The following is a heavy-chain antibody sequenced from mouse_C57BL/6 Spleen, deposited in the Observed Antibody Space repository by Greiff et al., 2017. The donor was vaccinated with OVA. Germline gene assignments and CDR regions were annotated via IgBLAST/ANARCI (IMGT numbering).Heavy chain of an antibody. Sequence: QVQLQQPGAELVMPGASVKLSCKASGYTFTSYWMHWVKQRPGQGLEWIGEIDPSDSYTNYNQKFKGKSTLTLDKSSSTAYMQLSSLTSEDSAVYYGARSHYGSSYYFDYWGQGTTLTVSS. V-gene: IGHV1-69*01. CDR1: GYTFTSYW. CDR3: ARSHYGSSYYFDY. J-gene: IGHJ2*01. D-gene: IGHD1-1*01. CDR2: IDPSDSYT.